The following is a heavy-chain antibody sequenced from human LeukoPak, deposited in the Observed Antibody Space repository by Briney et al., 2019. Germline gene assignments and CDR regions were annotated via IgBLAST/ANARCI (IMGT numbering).Heavy chain of an antibody. CDR3: TGRNYGDYVVDN. CDR2: IRSKAHRYAT. D-gene: IGHD4-17*01. CDR1: GFTFNGSA. V-gene: IGHV3-73*01. J-gene: IGHJ4*02. Sequence: GGSLRLSCATSGFTFNGSALHWVRQASGQGLEWVGRIRSKAHRYATAYAASVKGRFTVSRDDSKNMAYLQMNSLKTEDTAIYYCTGRNYGDYVVDNWGQGTLVTVSS.